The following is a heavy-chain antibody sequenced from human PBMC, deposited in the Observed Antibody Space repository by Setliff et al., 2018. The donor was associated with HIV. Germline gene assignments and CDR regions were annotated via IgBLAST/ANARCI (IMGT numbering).Heavy chain of an antibody. J-gene: IGHJ4*02. V-gene: IGHV4-59*01. CDR1: GGSISSYY. CDR3: ARGGGYSFFDY. D-gene: IGHD5-12*01. Sequence: SETLSLTCTVSGGSISSYYWSWIRQPPGKGLEWIGYIYYSGSTNYNPSLKSRVTISVDTSKNQFSLKLSSVTAADTAVYYCARGGGYSFFDYWGQGTLVTVSS. CDR2: IYYSGST.